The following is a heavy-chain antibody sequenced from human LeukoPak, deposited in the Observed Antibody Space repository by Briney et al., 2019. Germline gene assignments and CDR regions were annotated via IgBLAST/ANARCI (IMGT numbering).Heavy chain of an antibody. CDR3: ERILLYCSGGSCSDY. J-gene: IGHJ4*02. CDR1: GYTFTGYY. Sequence: ASVKVSCKASGYTFTGYYMHWVRQAPGQGLEWMGRINPNSGGTNYAQKFQGRVTMTRDTSISTAYMELSRLRSDDTAVYYCERILLYCSGGSCSDYWGQGTLVTVSS. V-gene: IGHV1-2*06. D-gene: IGHD2-15*01. CDR2: INPNSGGT.